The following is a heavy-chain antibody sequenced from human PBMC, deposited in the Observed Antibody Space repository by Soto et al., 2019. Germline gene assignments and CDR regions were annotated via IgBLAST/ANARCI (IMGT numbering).Heavy chain of an antibody. Sequence: SETLALTCTVSGGSMSSYYWHWMRQPPGKGLEWIGDVGGNNCNPSLKSRVTISLNTSKNQFSLKLSSVTAADTAVYYCARGVVVAAILGLWGQGTLVTVS. D-gene: IGHD2-15*01. CDR2: VGGN. J-gene: IGHJ4*02. V-gene: IGHV4-59*01. CDR3: ARGVVVAAILGL. CDR1: GGSMSSYY.